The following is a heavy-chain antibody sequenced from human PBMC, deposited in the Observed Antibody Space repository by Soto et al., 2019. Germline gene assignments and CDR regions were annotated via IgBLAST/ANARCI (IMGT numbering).Heavy chain of an antibody. V-gene: IGHV3-21*01. J-gene: IGHJ6*02. Sequence: LRLSCAASGFTFSSYTMNWVRQAPGKGLEWVSSISSSSSYIYYADSMKGRFTISRDNAKKSLYLQMNSLRAEDTAVYYCARQGIQLWYGMDVWGQGTTVTVSS. D-gene: IGHD5-18*01. CDR1: GFTFSSYT. CDR2: ISSSSSYI. CDR3: ARQGIQLWYGMDV.